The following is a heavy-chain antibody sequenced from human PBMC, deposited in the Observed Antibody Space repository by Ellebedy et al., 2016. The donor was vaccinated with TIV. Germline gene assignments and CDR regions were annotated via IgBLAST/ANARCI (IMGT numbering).Heavy chain of an antibody. CDR3: ARVLTMADYFWYGMDV. Sequence: GGSLRLSXAASGFTFSSHYTVWVRQAPGKGLESVASISASGDRTYYADSVKGRFTISRENSKNTLYFQLNSLRAEDTDVYYCARVLTMADYFWYGMDVWGQGTKVTVSS. D-gene: IGHD5-12*01. CDR2: ISASGDRT. J-gene: IGHJ6*02. V-gene: IGHV3-23*01. CDR1: GFTFSSHY.